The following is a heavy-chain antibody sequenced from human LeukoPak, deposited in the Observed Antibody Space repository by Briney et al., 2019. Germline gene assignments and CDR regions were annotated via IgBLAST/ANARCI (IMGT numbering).Heavy chain of an antibody. CDR1: GFTFSSYG. D-gene: IGHD3-10*01. CDR3: AKDHYYGSGSPGFDY. V-gene: IGHV3-30*18. J-gene: IGHJ4*02. Sequence: GGSLRLSCAASGFTFSSYGMHWVRQAPGKGLEWVAVISYDGSNKYYADSEKRRFTISRDNSKNTLYLQMNSLRAEDTAVYYCAKDHYYGSGSPGFDYWGQGTLVTVSS. CDR2: ISYDGSNK.